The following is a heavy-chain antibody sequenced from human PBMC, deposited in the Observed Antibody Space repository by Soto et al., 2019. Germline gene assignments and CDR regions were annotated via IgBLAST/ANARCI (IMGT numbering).Heavy chain of an antibody. CDR3: ARHQTTSKGPLYYFDY. D-gene: IGHD4-17*01. Sequence: PSETLSLTCTVSGGSISSSSYYWGWIRQPPGKGLEWIGSIYYSGSTYYNPSLKSRVTISVDTSKNQFSLKLSSVTAADTAVYYCARHQTTSKGPLYYFDYWGQGTLVTVS. V-gene: IGHV4-39*01. CDR2: IYYSGST. J-gene: IGHJ4*02. CDR1: GGSISSSSYY.